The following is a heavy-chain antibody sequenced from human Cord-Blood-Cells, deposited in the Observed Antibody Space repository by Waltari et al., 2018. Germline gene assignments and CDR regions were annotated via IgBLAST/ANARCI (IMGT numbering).Heavy chain of an antibody. CDR1: GYTFTSYD. V-gene: IGHV1-8*03. CDR3: ARTYYDFWSGPDYYYGMDV. J-gene: IGHJ6*02. D-gene: IGHD3-3*01. Sequence: QVQLVQSGAEVKKPGASVKVSCKASGYTFTSYDINWVRQATGQGLEWMGWMTPNSGNTGYAQKFQGRVTITRNTSISTAYMELGSLRSEDTAVYYCARTYYDFWSGPDYYYGMDVWGQGTTVTVSS. CDR2: MTPNSGNT.